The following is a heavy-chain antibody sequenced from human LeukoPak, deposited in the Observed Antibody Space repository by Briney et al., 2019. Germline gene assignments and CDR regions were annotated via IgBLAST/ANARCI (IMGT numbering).Heavy chain of an antibody. CDR2: INPNSGGT. CDR1: GYTFTGYY. J-gene: IGHJ5*02. V-gene: IGHV1-2*02. CDR3: ARDGRGNYYGSGSYFSSEETDVLFDP. Sequence: ASVKVSCKASGYTFTGYYMHWVRQAPGQGLEWMGWINPNSGGTNYAQKFQGRVTMTGDTSISTAYMELSRLRSDDTAVYYCARDGRGNYYGSGSYFSSEETDVLFDPWGQGTLVTVSS. D-gene: IGHD3-10*01.